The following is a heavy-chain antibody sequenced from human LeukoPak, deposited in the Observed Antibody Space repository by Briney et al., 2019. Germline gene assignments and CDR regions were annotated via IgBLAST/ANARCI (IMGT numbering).Heavy chain of an antibody. Sequence: GGSLRLSCAASGFTFSSYWRAWVRQAQGKGLEWVANIKGDESARHQADSVKGRFTISRDNTRNSLYLQMTNLRGDDTAVYYCARDVVGSLDYWGQGTLVTVSS. CDR1: GFTFSSYW. CDR3: ARDVVGSLDY. V-gene: IGHV3-7*01. D-gene: IGHD1-26*01. CDR2: IKGDESAR. J-gene: IGHJ4*02.